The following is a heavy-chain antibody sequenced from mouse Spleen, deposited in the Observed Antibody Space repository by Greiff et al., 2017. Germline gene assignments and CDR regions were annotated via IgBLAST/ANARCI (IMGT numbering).Heavy chain of an antibody. D-gene: IGHD1-1*01. Sequence: EVQLKESGPELVKPGTSVKIPCKASGYTFTDYNMDWVKQSHGKSLEWIGDINPNNGGTIYNQKFEGKATLTVDKSSSTAYMELRSLTSEDTAVYYCERSLYYGYRYGHFDVWGTGTTVTVSS. CDR3: ERSLYYGYRYGHFDV. CDR1: GYTFTDYN. CDR2: INPNNGGT. V-gene: IGHV1-18*01. J-gene: IGHJ1*03.